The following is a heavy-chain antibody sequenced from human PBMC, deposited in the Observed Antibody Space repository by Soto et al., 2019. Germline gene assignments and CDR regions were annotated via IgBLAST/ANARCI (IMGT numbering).Heavy chain of an antibody. D-gene: IGHD3-3*01. CDR3: ARELRGITIFGVGTIIGMDV. V-gene: IGHV4-30-4*01. CDR1: GGSISSGDYY. CDR2: IYYSGST. Sequence: ASETLSLTCTVSGGSISSGDYYWSWIRQPPGKGLEWIGYIYYSGSTYYNPSLKSRVTISVDTSKNQFSLKLSSVTAADTAVYYCARELRGITIFGVGTIIGMDVWGQGTTVTVS. J-gene: IGHJ6*02.